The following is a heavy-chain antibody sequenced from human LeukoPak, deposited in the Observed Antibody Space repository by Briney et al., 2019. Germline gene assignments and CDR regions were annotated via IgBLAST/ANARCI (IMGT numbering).Heavy chain of an antibody. D-gene: IGHD6-6*01. CDR2: IYHSGST. CDR1: GYSISSGYY. J-gene: IGHJ3*02. Sequence: PSETLSLTCTVSGYSISSGYYWGWIRQPPGKGLEWIGSIYHSGSTYYNPSLKSRVTISVDTSKNQFSLKLSSVTAADTAVYYCARDKAAFQASAPDAFDIWGQGTMVTVSS. CDR3: ARDKAAFQASAPDAFDI. V-gene: IGHV4-38-2*02.